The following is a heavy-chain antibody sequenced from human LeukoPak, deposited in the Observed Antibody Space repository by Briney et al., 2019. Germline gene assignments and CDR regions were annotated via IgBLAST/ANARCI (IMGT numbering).Heavy chain of an antibody. CDR2: ISGSGDTT. Sequence: GGSLRLSCAASGFTFSSYSMNWVRQAPGKGLEWVSGISGSGDTTYYADSVKGRFTISRDNSKNTLYLQMNSLRAEDTAVYYCAKLVVVVGTIDYFDYWGQGTLVTVSS. CDR1: GFTFSSYS. D-gene: IGHD2-15*01. V-gene: IGHV3-23*01. CDR3: AKLVVVVGTIDYFDY. J-gene: IGHJ4*02.